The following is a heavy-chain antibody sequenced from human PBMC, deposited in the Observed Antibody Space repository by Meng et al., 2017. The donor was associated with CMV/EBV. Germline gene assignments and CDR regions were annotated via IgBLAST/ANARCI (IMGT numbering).Heavy chain of an antibody. CDR1: GGSISSSHW. Sequence: FAVSGGSISSSHWWSWVRQPPGKGLEWIGEIYHSGSTNYNPSLKSRVTISVDKSKNQFSLKLSSVTAADTAVYYCASEVGATTAFDYWGQGTLVTVSS. CDR2: IYHSGST. J-gene: IGHJ4*02. V-gene: IGHV4-4*02. D-gene: IGHD1-26*01. CDR3: ASEVGATTAFDY.